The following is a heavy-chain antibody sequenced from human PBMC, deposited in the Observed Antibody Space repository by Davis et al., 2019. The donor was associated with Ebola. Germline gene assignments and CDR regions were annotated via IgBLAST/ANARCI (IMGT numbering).Heavy chain of an antibody. CDR1: GYTFTSYA. V-gene: IGHV1-3*01. CDR3: ARDLESIAVAGSIGYYGMDV. Sequence: ASVKVSCKASGYTFTSYAMHWVRQAPGQRLEWMGWINAGNGNTKYSQKFQGRVTITRDTSASTAYMELSSLRSEDTAVYYCARDLESIAVAGSIGYYGMDVWGQGTTVTVSS. J-gene: IGHJ6*02. D-gene: IGHD6-19*01. CDR2: INAGNGNT.